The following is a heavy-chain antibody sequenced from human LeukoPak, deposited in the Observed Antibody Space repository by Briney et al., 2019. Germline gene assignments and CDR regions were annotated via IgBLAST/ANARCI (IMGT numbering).Heavy chain of an antibody. CDR3: ASIVVVPTAHHAFDI. CDR2: IIPIFGTA. D-gene: IGHD2-2*01. J-gene: IGHJ3*02. Sequence: GSSVKVSCKASGGTFSSYAISWVRQAPGQGLEWMGGIIPIFGTANYAQKFQGRVTITADKSTSTAYMELSSLRSEDTAVYYCASIVVVPTAHHAFDIWGQGTMVTVSS. V-gene: IGHV1-69*06. CDR1: GGTFSSYA.